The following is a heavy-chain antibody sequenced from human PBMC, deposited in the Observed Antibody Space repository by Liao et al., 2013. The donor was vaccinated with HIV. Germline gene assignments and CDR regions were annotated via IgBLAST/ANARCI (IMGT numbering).Heavy chain of an antibody. CDR3: GRFFRGAFDI. Sequence: QLQLQESGPGLVKPSETLSLTCTVSGGSISSFSHYWGWIRQPPGKGLEWIGSIYYTGRTYYNPSLKSRVTISVDTSKNQFSLTLSSVTAADTAVYYCGRFFRGAFDIWGQGTVVTVSS. D-gene: IGHD3-10*01. CDR1: GGSISSFSHY. CDR2: IYYTGRT. J-gene: IGHJ3*02. V-gene: IGHV4-39*07.